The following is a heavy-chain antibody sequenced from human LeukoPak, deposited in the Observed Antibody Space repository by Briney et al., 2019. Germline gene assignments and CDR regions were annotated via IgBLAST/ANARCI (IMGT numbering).Heavy chain of an antibody. V-gene: IGHV3-15*01. CDR1: GFSSSNAL. CDR2: IKSKTDGGTT. D-gene: IGHD4-17*01. J-gene: IGHJ4*02. CDR3: TTPYYGDYDY. Sequence: GGAPRLSCEASGFSSSNALLSRGCQALRKKLEWVGRIKSKTDGGTTDYAPAVKGRSTISRDDSKNTLYLQMNSLTTEDTAVYYCTTPYYGDYDYWGQGTLVTVSS.